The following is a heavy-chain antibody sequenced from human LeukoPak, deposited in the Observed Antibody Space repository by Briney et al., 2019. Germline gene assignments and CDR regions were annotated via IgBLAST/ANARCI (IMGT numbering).Heavy chain of an antibody. CDR2: IYYSGST. V-gene: IGHV4-59*08. J-gene: IGHJ4*02. D-gene: IGHD5-24*01. Sequence: PSETLSLTCTGSGGSISSYYWSWIRQPPGRGLEWIWYIYYSGSTNYNPSLKSRVTISIDTSKNQFSLKLSSVTAADTAVYYCARGRCLQLARYIDYWVQGTLVTVSS. CDR1: GGSISSYY. CDR3: ARGRCLQLARYIDY.